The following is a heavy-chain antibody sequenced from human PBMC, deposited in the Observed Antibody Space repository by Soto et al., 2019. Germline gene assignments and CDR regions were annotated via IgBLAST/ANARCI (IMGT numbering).Heavy chain of an antibody. CDR2: INAGNGNT. CDR3: AREWSYGPGDFDY. V-gene: IGHV1-3*01. D-gene: IGHD5-18*01. Sequence: ASVKVSCKASGYTFTSYAMHWVRQAPGQRLEWMGWINAGNGNTKYSQKFQGRVTITRDTSASTAYMELSSLRSEDTAVYYCAREWSYGPGDFDYWGQGTLVTVSS. CDR1: GYTFTSYA. J-gene: IGHJ4*02.